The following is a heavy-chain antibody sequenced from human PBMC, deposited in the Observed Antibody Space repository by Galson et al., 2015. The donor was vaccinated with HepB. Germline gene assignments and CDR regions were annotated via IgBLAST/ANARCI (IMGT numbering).Heavy chain of an antibody. CDR2: INPSGGST. J-gene: IGHJ3*02. CDR1: GSTFTGYY. D-gene: IGHD2-21*01. V-gene: IGHV1-46*01. Sequence: SVKVSCKASGSTFTGYYMHWVRQAPGQGLEWMGIINPSGGSTSYAQKFQGRVTMTRDTSTSTVYMELSSLRSEDTAVYYCARAGGYCGGDCYVDDAFDIWGQGTMVTVSS. CDR3: ARAGGYCGGDCYVDDAFDI.